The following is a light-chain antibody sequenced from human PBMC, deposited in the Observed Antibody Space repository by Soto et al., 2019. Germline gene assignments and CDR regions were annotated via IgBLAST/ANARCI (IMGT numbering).Light chain of an antibody. J-gene: IGLJ3*02. CDR1: SSDVGAYNY. CDR2: DVS. CDR3: GTWDSGLSAGV. Sequence: QSALTQPRSVSESPGQSVTISCTGTSSDVGAYNYVSWYQQHPGKAPKLMIYDVSKRPSGVPDRFSGSKSGNTASLTISGLQAEDEADYYCGTWDSGLSAGVFGGGTKLTVL. V-gene: IGLV2-11*01.